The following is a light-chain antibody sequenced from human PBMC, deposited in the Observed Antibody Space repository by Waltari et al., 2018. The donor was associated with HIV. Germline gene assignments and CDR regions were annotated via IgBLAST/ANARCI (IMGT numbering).Light chain of an antibody. CDR2: VTG. V-gene: IGLV1-44*01. J-gene: IGLJ3*02. Sequence: QSVLTQPPSASGTPGPRVALSCSGSTSNIGINSGDWYPQATGTDPRLLIYVTGQRPSGVPVRFSGSKSGTSASLAISGLQSEDEADYYCASWDDSLPASWVFGGGTSLTVL. CDR3: ASWDDSLPASWV. CDR1: TSNIGINS.